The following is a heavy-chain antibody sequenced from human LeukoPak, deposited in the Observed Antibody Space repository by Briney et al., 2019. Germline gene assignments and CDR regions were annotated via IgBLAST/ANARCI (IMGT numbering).Heavy chain of an antibody. CDR3: ARDIYYYYSSGLFDY. V-gene: IGHV4-61*02. D-gene: IGHD3-22*01. Sequence: PSETLSLTCAVSGGSISSGSYYWSWIRPPAGKGLVWVGRIYTSGSTNYTPSLKSRVTISVDTSMNQFSLKLSSVTAAYTAVYYCARDIYYYYSSGLFDYWGQGTLVTVSS. CDR1: GGSISSGSYY. J-gene: IGHJ4*02. CDR2: IYTSGST.